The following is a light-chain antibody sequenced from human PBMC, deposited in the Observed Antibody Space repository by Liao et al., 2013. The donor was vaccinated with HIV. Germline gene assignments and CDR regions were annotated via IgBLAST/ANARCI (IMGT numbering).Light chain of an antibody. CDR1: NIGSNS. J-gene: IGLJ1*01. V-gene: IGLV3-21*01. CDR3: QLWDSSSDHRV. Sequence: SYVLTQPPSVSVAPGKTARITCGRNNIGSNSVHWYQQKPGQAPVVVIYYNSDRPSGIPERFSGSNSGNMATLTISRVEAGDEADYYCQLWDSSSDHRVFGAGTKVTVL. CDR2: YNS.